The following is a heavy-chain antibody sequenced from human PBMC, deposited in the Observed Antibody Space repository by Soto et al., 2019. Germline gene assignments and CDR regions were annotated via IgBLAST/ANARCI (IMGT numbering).Heavy chain of an antibody. Sequence: SETLSLTCAVSSGSISSSNWWSWVRQPPGKGLEWIGEIYHSGSTNYNPSLKSRVTISVDKSKNQFSLKLSSVTAADTAVYYCARGKRPYSSSWYERYNWFDPWAQGTLVTVSS. V-gene: IGHV4-4*02. CDR1: SGSISSSNW. J-gene: IGHJ5*02. D-gene: IGHD6-13*01. CDR2: IYHSGST. CDR3: ARGKRPYSSSWYERYNWFDP.